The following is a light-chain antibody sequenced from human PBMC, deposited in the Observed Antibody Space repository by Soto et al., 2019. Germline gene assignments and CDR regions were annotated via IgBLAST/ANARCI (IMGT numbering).Light chain of an antibody. CDR1: QGFSNY. CDR3: QKYNDVPFT. V-gene: IGKV1-27*01. Sequence: DIQMTQSPSSLSASVGDRVTITCRASQGFSNYLAWYQQKPGKVPMLLLYATSTLQSGVPSRFSGSGSGTDFTLTISSLQPEDVATYYCQKYNDVPFTFGPGTKVDIK. J-gene: IGKJ3*01. CDR2: ATS.